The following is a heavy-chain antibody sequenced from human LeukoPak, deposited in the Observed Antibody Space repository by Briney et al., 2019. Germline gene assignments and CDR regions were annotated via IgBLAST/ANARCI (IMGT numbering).Heavy chain of an antibody. V-gene: IGHV1-3*01. Sequence: GASVKVSCKASGYTFTNYAIHWVRQAPGQRLEWMGWINGGSGNTKYSQNFQGRVTITRDTSASTAYMELSSLRSEDTAVYYCARASVSSSFVYWESAYFDFWGQGTLATVSS. D-gene: IGHD6-6*01. CDR2: INGGSGNT. CDR1: GYTFTNYA. CDR3: ARASVSSSFVYWESAYFDF. J-gene: IGHJ4*02.